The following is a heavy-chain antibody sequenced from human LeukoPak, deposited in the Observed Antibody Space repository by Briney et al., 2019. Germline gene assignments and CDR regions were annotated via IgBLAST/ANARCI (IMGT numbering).Heavy chain of an antibody. D-gene: IGHD1-26*01. CDR1: GLTFSTYS. J-gene: IGHJ4*02. CDR2: ISGRSSTT. CDR3: AKDLFAMTQWEQLGY. Sequence: GGSLRLSCAASGLTFSTYSMNWVRQAPGKGLEWISYISGRSSTTYYADSVKGRFTISRDNSKNTLYLQMNSLRTEDTAVYYCAKDLFAMTQWEQLGYWGQGTLVTVSS. V-gene: IGHV3-48*01.